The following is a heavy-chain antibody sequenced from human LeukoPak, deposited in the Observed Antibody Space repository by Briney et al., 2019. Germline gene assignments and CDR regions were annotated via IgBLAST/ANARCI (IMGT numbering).Heavy chain of an antibody. CDR1: GGSFSGYY. J-gene: IGHJ4*02. D-gene: IGHD4-4*01. V-gene: IGHV4-34*01. CDR3: ASLSNYGVY. Sequence: PETLSLTCAVYGGSFSGYYWSWIRQPPGKGLEWIGEINHSGSTNYNPSLKSRVTISVDTSKNQFSLKLSSVTAADTAVYYCASLSNYGVYWGQGTLVTVSS. CDR2: INHSGST.